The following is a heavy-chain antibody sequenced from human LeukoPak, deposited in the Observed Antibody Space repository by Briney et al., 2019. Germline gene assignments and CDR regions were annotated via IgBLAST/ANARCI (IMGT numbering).Heavy chain of an antibody. CDR3: AKDIQVLWFGELLHNCFDP. CDR2: ISGSGGNT. J-gene: IGHJ5*02. CDR1: GFTFSSYA. D-gene: IGHD3-10*01. Sequence: PGGSLRLSCAASGFTFSSYAMSWVRQAPGKGLEWVSTISGSGGNTYYADSVKGRFTISRDNSKNTLYLLMNSLRAEDTAVYYCAKDIQVLWFGELLHNCFDPWGQGTLVTVSS. V-gene: IGHV3-23*01.